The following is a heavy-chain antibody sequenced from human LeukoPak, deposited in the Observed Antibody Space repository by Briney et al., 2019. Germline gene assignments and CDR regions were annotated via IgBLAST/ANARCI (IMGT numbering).Heavy chain of an antibody. D-gene: IGHD4-17*01. J-gene: IGHJ6*02. CDR3: ERAGHDYGDYYGYYYYGMDV. Sequence: GGSLRLSCAASGFTVSSNDMSWVRQAPGKGLEWGSVIYSGGSTYDADSVRGRFTISGDNSKTTLYLQMNSLRAEAKDVSYCERAGHDYGDYYGYYYYGMDVWGHGTTVTASS. V-gene: IGHV3-53*01. CDR2: IYSGGST. CDR1: GFTVSSND.